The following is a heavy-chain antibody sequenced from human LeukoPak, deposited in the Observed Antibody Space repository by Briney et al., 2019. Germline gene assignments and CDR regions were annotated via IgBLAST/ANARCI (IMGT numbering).Heavy chain of an antibody. Sequence: GGSLRLSCAASGFTFSSYSMNWVRQAPGKGLEWVSRINSDGSSTSYADSVKGRFTISRDNAKNTLYLQMNSLRAEDTAVYYCARASIAAFDIWGQGTMVTVSS. CDR1: GFTFSSYS. CDR2: INSDGSST. V-gene: IGHV3-74*01. CDR3: ARASIAAFDI. J-gene: IGHJ3*02. D-gene: IGHD6-6*01.